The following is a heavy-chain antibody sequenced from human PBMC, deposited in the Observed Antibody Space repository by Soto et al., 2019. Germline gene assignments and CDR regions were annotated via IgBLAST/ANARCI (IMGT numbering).Heavy chain of an antibody. J-gene: IGHJ5*01. CDR2: IIPLFGPP. Sequence: QVQLVQSGAEVRKPGSSLRVSCKSSGATFSTTGISWVRQAPGQGLEWMGGIIPLFGPPKYARKFQGRVFITADESTNTVYMELNSLRPDDAAVYYCARASPVICGGDPCYRLDSSFDSWGQGSLVIVSS. D-gene: IGHD2-21*02. CDR3: ARASPVICGGDPCYRLDSSFDS. V-gene: IGHV1-69*01. CDR1: GATFSTTG.